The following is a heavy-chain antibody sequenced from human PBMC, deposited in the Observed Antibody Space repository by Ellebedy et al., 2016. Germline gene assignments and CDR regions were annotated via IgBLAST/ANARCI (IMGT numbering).Heavy chain of an antibody. V-gene: IGHV1-18*01. Sequence: ASVKVSCXASGYTFTNYGISWVRQAPGQGLEWMGWISAYNGNTKYAQKLQGRVTMTTDTSTSTAYMELRSLRSDDTAVYYCARDRDYDFWSGSGAGYYMDVWGKGTTVTVSS. D-gene: IGHD3-3*01. CDR3: ARDRDYDFWSGSGAGYYMDV. J-gene: IGHJ6*03. CDR1: GYTFTNYG. CDR2: ISAYNGNT.